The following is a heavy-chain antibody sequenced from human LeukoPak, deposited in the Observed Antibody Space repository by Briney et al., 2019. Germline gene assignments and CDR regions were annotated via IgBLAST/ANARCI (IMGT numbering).Heavy chain of an antibody. CDR3: ARDTVRASYRGGYYFDY. CDR2: ISSSSSTI. Sequence: PGGSLRLSCAASGFTFSSYSMNWVRQAPGKGLEWVSYISSSSSTIYYADSVKGRFTISRDNAKNSLYLQMNSLRAEDTAVYYCARDTVRASYRGGYYFDYWGQGTLVTVSS. D-gene: IGHD4-17*01. V-gene: IGHV3-48*01. CDR1: GFTFSSYS. J-gene: IGHJ4*02.